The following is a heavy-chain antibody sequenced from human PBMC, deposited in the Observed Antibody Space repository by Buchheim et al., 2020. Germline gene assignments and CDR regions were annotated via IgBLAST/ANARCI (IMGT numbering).Heavy chain of an antibody. Sequence: QVQLVESGGGVVQPGRSLRLSCAASGFTFSSYGMHWVRQAPGKGLEWVAVIPYDGSNKYYADSVKGRFTISRDNSKNTLYLQMNSLRAEDTAVYYCAKDHKRGSYFGYFDLWGRGTL. CDR2: IPYDGSNK. CDR1: GFTFSSYG. CDR3: AKDHKRGSYFGYFDL. J-gene: IGHJ2*01. D-gene: IGHD1-26*01. V-gene: IGHV3-30*18.